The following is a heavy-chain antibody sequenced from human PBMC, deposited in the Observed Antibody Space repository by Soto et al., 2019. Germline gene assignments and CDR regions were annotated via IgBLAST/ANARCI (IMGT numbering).Heavy chain of an antibody. V-gene: IGHV3-7*01. D-gene: IGHD3-10*02. CDR1: GFTFSSYW. CDR2: IKQDGSEK. CDR3: AREASRGFFAMFAFDI. J-gene: IGHJ3*02. Sequence: GGSLRLSCAASGFTFSSYWMSWVRQAPGKGLEWVANIKQDGSEKYYVDSVKGRFTISRDNAKNSLYLQMNSLRAEDTAVYYCAREASRGFFAMFAFDIWGQGTMVTVSS.